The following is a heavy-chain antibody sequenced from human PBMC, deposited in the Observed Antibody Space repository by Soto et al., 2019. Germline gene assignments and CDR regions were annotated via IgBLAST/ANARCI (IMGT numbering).Heavy chain of an antibody. V-gene: IGHV1-46*01. J-gene: IGHJ5*02. D-gene: IGHD4-17*01. CDR2: INPSGGST. CDR3: ARQIYGDAGPNWFDP. Sequence: QVQLVQSGAEVKKPGASVKVSCKASGYTFTSYYMHWVRQAPGQGLEWMGIINPSGGSTSYAQKFQGRVTMTRDTSTSTVYMELSSLRSEDTAVYYCARQIYGDAGPNWFDPWGQGTLVTVSS. CDR1: GYTFTSYY.